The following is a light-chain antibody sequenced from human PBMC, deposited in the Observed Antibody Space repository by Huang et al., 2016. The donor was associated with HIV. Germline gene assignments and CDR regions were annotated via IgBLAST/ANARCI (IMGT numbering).Light chain of an antibody. J-gene: IGKJ3*01. CDR1: QGISSW. V-gene: IGKV1-12*01. CDR3: QQANSFSGVT. Sequence: DIQMTQSPSSVSASVGDRVTIPCRASQGISSWLAWYQQKPGKAPKLLIYAAARLQSGVPSRFSSSRSWTDFMLTISSLQPEDFATYYCQQANSFSGVTFGPGTKVDIK. CDR2: AAA.